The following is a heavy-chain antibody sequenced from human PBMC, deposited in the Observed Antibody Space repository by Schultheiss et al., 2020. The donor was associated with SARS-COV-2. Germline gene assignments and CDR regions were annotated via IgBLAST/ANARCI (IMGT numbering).Heavy chain of an antibody. CDR2: IYYSGST. V-gene: IGHV4-31*03. J-gene: IGHJ3*02. D-gene: IGHD3-3*01. CDR3: AREVTIFGVVNDAFDI. CDR1: GGSISSGGYY. Sequence: SETLSLTCTVSGGSISSGGYYWSWIRQHPGKGLEWIGYIYYSGSTYYNPSLKSRVTISVYTSKNQFSLKLSSVTAADTAVYYCAREVTIFGVVNDAFDIWGQGTMVTVSS.